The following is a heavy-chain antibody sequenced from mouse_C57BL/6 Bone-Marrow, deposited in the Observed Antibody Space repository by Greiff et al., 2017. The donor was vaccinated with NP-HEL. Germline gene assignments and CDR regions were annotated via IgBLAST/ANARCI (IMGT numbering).Heavy chain of an antibody. J-gene: IGHJ2*01. CDR2: IFPGSGST. Sequence: QVQLQQSGPELVKPGASVKISCKASGYTFTDYYINWVKQRPGQGLEWIGWIFPGSGSTYYNEKFKGKATLTVDKSSSTAYMLLSNLTSEDSAVYFCARTRDGYYPDYWGQGTTLTVSS. D-gene: IGHD2-3*01. CDR1: GYTFTDYY. V-gene: IGHV1-75*01. CDR3: ARTRDGYYPDY.